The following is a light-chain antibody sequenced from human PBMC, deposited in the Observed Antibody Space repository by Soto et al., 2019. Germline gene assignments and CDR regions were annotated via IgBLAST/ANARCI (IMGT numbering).Light chain of an antibody. CDR2: LNSDGSH. Sequence: QSVLTQSPSASASLGASVKLTCTLSSGHSSYAIAWHQQQPEKGPRYLMKLNSDGSHNKGDGIPDRFSGSSSGAERYLTISSLQSEDEADYYCQTWATGFSVVFGGGTKQTVL. J-gene: IGLJ2*01. CDR1: SGHSSYA. CDR3: QTWATGFSVV. V-gene: IGLV4-69*01.